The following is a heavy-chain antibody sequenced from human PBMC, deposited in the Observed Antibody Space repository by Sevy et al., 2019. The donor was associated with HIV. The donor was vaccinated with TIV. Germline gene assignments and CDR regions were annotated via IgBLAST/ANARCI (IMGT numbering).Heavy chain of an antibody. CDR2: IKQDGSVK. Sequence: GSLRLSCVASGFTLNSYWMSWVRQAPGKGLEWVANIKQDGSVKYYVNSVKGRFTISRDNSKNTLYLQMNNVRVEDTAVYYCARGGYYYDNAAYYALDSWGQGTLVTVSS. D-gene: IGHD3-22*01. CDR1: GFTLNSYW. CDR3: ARGGYYYDNAAYYALDS. V-gene: IGHV3-7*01. J-gene: IGHJ4*02.